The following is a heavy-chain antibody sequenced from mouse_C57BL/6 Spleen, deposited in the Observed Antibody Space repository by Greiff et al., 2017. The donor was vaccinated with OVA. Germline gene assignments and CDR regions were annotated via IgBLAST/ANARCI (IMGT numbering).Heavy chain of an antibody. CDR1: GYAFSSYW. D-gene: IGHD2-4*01. V-gene: IGHV1-80*01. CDR3: ARRNYDYDGFAY. Sequence: VKLVESGAELVKPGASVKISCKASGYAFSSYWMNWVKQRPGKGLEWIGQIYPGDGDTNYNGKFKGKATLTADKSSSTAYMQLSSLTSEDSAVYFCARRNYDYDGFAYWGQGTLVTVSA. CDR2: IYPGDGDT. J-gene: IGHJ3*01.